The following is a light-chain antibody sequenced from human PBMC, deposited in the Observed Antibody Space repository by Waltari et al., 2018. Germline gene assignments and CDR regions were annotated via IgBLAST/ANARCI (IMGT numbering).Light chain of an antibody. Sequence: DIVMTQSPATLSVSPGERVTLSCRASQNINKNLAWYQQKPDQPPRLLVYGASTRAPGVPDRFSGDGSGTDFTLIINGLQSDDIALYFCLQCNSWPPWTFGQGTKVEIK. CDR3: LQCNSWPPWT. J-gene: IGKJ1*01. V-gene: IGKV3-15*01. CDR2: GAS. CDR1: QNINKN.